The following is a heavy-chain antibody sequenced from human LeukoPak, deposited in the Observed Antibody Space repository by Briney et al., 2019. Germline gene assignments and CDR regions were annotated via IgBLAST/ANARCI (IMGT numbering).Heavy chain of an antibody. D-gene: IGHD3-9*01. J-gene: IGHJ4*02. CDR3: AREYHDILTGYSPLGY. V-gene: IGHV1-2*02. CDR2: INPNSGGT. Sequence: ASVKVSCKASGYTFTGYYMHWVRQAPGQGLEWMGWINPNSGGTNYAQKFQGRVTMTRDTSISTAYMELSRLRSDDTAVYYCAREYHDILTGYSPLGYWGQGTLVTVSS. CDR1: GYTFTGYY.